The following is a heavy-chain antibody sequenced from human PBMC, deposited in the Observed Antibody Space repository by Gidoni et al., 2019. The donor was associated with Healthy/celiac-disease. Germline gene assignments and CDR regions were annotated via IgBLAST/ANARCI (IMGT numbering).Heavy chain of an antibody. D-gene: IGHD3-16*01. Sequence: EVQLVESGGGLVQPGGSLRLSCAASGFTFSSYSMNWVRQAPGKGLEWVSYISSSSSTIYYADSVKGRFTISRDNAKNSLYLQMNSLRDEDTAVYYCARDQGSLYVPGGMDVWGQGTTVTVSS. CDR1: GFTFSSYS. V-gene: IGHV3-48*02. CDR2: ISSSSSTI. CDR3: ARDQGSLYVPGGMDV. J-gene: IGHJ6*02.